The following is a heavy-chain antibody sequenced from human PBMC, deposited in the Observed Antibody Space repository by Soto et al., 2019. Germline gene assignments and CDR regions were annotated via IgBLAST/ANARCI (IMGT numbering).Heavy chain of an antibody. D-gene: IGHD3-22*01. CDR3: AKEQTYYYDSSGYYYFDY. CDR2: ISGSGGST. J-gene: IGHJ4*02. CDR1: GFTFSSYA. Sequence: HPGGSLRLSCAASGFTFSSYAMSWVRQAPGKGLEWVSAISGSGGSTYYADSVKGRFTISRDNSKNTLYLQMNSLRAEDTAVYYCAKEQTYYYDSSGYYYFDYWGQGTLVTVSS. V-gene: IGHV3-23*01.